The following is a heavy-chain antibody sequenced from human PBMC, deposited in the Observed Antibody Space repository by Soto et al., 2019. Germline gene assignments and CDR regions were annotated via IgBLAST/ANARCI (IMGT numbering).Heavy chain of an antibody. Sequence: GGSLRLSCAAPGFTFSSYAMSWVRQAPGKGLEWVSSISGSGGSTYYADSVNGRFTISRDNSKNTLFLQMNSLRAEDTALYYCAKDRGNYYFYGMDVWGQGTTVTVSS. CDR2: ISGSGGST. CDR3: AKDRGNYYFYGMDV. V-gene: IGHV3-23*01. J-gene: IGHJ6*02. CDR1: GFTFSSYA.